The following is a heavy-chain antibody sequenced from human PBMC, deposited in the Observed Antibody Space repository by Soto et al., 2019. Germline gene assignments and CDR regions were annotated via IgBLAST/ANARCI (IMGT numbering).Heavy chain of an antibody. CDR1: GYTFTSYA. CDR2: INAGNGNT. CDR3: ARDRYNWNSAFDY. V-gene: IGHV1-3*01. Sequence: KVSFHASGYTFTSYAMHWVRQAPGQRLEWMGWINAGNGNTKYSQKFQGRVTITRDTSASTAYMELSSLRSEDTAVYYCARDRYNWNSAFDYWGQGTLVTVSS. D-gene: IGHD1-7*01. J-gene: IGHJ4*02.